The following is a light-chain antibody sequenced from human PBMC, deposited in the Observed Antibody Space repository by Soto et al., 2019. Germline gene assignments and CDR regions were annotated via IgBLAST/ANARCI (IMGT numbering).Light chain of an antibody. CDR3: QQSYSTLGVT. V-gene: IGKV1-5*01. CDR1: QNIRNL. CDR2: DAS. J-gene: IGKJ3*01. Sequence: DIQLTQSPSTLSAAVGDSVTITCRASQNIRNLLAWYQQKPGKAPKPLIFDASTLKTGVPSRFGGSGSGAEFNFTISSLQPEDFATYYCQQSYSTLGVTFGPGTKVDIK.